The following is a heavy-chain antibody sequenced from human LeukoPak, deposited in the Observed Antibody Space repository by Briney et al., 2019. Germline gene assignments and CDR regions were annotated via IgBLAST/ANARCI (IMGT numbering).Heavy chain of an antibody. J-gene: IGHJ4*02. Sequence: PSETLSLTCAVSGFSVSSGYYWGWIRQPPGKGLEWIGTINHSGSTFYNPSLKSRVTTSVDTSKNQFSLKLSSVTAADTAVYYCARRAYCGGDCLGYYFDYWGQGTLVTVSS. CDR3: ARRAYCGGDCLGYYFDY. D-gene: IGHD2-21*01. CDR2: INHSGST. CDR1: GFSVSSGYY. V-gene: IGHV4-38-2*01.